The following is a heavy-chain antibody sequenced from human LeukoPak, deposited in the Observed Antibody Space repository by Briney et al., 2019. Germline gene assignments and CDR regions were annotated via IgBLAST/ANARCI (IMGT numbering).Heavy chain of an antibody. CDR2: IRYDGSNK. CDR1: GFTFSSYG. CDR3: ARPDVLRYFDWLAALGY. D-gene: IGHD3-9*01. Sequence: GRSLRPSCAAAGFTFSSYGMHWVRQAPGKGLEWVAFIRYDGSNKYYADSVKGRFTISRDNSKNTLYLQMNSLRAEDTAVYYCARPDVLRYFDWLAALGYWGQGPLVTVSS. V-gene: IGHV3-30*02. J-gene: IGHJ4*02.